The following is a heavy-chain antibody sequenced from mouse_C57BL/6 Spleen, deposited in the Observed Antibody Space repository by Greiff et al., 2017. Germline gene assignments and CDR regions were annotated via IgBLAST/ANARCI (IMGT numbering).Heavy chain of an antibody. CDR2: IYIGNGYT. D-gene: IGHD1-1*01. CDR3: ARCGYGSSYHFDY. Sequence: VGPGSSVKMSCKTSGYTFTSYGINWVKQRPGQGLEWIGYIYIGNGYTEYNEKFKGKATLTSDTSSSTAYMQLSSLTSEDSAIYFCARCGYGSSYHFDYWGQGTTLTVSS. J-gene: IGHJ2*01. CDR1: GYTFTSYG. V-gene: IGHV1-58*01.